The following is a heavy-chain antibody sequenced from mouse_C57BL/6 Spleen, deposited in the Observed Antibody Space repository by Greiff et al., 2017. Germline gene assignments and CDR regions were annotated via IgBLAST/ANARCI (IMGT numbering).Heavy chain of an antibody. D-gene: IGHD1-1*02. CDR2: IDPSDSYT. V-gene: IGHV1-59*01. J-gene: IGHJ4*01. CDR1: GYTFTSYW. Sequence: VQLQQPGAELARPGTSVKLSCKASGYTFTSYWMHWVKQRPGQGLEWIGVIDPSDSYTNYNQKFKGKATLTVDTSSSTAYMQLSSLTSEDSAVYYCARPLWPYYAMDYWGQGTSVTVSS. CDR3: ARPLWPYYAMDY.